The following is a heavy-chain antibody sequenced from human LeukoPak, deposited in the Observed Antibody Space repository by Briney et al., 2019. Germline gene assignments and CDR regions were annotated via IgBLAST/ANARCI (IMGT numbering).Heavy chain of an antibody. Sequence: PGRSLRLSCAASGFTFSSYAMHWVRQAPGKGLGWVAVISYDGSTKYYADSVKGRFTISRDNSKNTLYLQMNSLRAEDTAVYYCARGGQWLAHYFDYWGQGTLVTVSS. CDR1: GFTFSSYA. CDR2: ISYDGSTK. CDR3: ARGGQWLAHYFDY. V-gene: IGHV3-30*04. J-gene: IGHJ4*02. D-gene: IGHD6-19*01.